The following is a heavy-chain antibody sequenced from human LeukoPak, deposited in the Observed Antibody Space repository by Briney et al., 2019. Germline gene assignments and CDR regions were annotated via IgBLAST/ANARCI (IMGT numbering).Heavy chain of an antibody. D-gene: IGHD6-19*01. CDR1: GFTFSSYA. Sequence: GGSLRLSCSASGFTFSSYAMHWVRQAPGKGLEYVSAISSNGGFTYYADSVKGRFTISRDNSKKTLDLQMSSLRAGDTAVYYCVKLGSGWYFDYWGQGTLVTVSS. CDR2: ISSNGGFT. CDR3: VKLGSGWYFDY. J-gene: IGHJ4*02. V-gene: IGHV3-64D*09.